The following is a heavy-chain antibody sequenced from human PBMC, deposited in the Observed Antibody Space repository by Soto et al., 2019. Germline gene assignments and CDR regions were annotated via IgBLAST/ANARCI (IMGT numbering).Heavy chain of an antibody. CDR2: ISGSGGST. CDR1: GFTLSNYA. CDR3: AKEDGVVIKSFDY. V-gene: IGHV3-23*01. J-gene: IGHJ4*02. Sequence: GGSLRLSCAASGFTLSNYAMSWVRQAPGKGLEWVSAISGSGGSTYYADSVKGRFTISRDNSKSILYLQMNSLRTGDTAVYYCAKEDGVVIKSFDYWGQGTLVTVSS. D-gene: IGHD3-3*01.